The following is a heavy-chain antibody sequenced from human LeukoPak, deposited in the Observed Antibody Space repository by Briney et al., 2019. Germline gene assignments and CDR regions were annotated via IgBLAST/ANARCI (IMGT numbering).Heavy chain of an antibody. CDR3: ARDRLGYYYDSSGYSF. CDR1: GGSISSSSYY. CDR2: IYYSGST. Sequence: SETLSLTCTVSGGSISSSSYYWGWIRQPPGKGLEWIGSIYYSGSTYYNPSLKSRVTISVDTSKNQFSLKLSSVTAADTAVYYCARDRLGYYYDSSGYSFWGQGTMVTVSS. J-gene: IGHJ3*01. V-gene: IGHV4-39*07. D-gene: IGHD3-22*01.